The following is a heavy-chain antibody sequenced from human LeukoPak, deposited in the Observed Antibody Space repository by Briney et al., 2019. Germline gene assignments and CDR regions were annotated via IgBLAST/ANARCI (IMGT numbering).Heavy chain of an antibody. CDR2: ISYDGSNK. D-gene: IGHD6-25*01. CDR3: ARDRGSVGNYYMDV. CDR1: GFTFSSYA. V-gene: IGHV3-30-3*01. Sequence: PGRSLRLSCAASGFTFSSYAMHWVRQAPGKGLEWVAVISYDGSNKYYADSVKGRFTISRDNSKNTLYLQMNSLRAEDTAVYYCARDRGSVGNYYMDVWGKGTTVTVSS. J-gene: IGHJ6*03.